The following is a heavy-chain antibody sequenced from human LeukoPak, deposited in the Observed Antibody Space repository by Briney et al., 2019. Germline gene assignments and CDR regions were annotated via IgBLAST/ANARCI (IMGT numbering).Heavy chain of an antibody. CDR2: ISGSSGII. CDR1: GFTFGNSW. Sequence: GGSLRLSCAASGFTFGNSWMTWVRQAPGKGLEWVSYISGSSGIIDYADSVRGRFTISRDNAKNSLYLQMNSLRAEDTAVYYCARGSTYYDSSGYYPYFDYWGQGTLVTVSS. V-gene: IGHV3-48*01. J-gene: IGHJ4*02. D-gene: IGHD3-22*01. CDR3: ARGSTYYDSSGYYPYFDY.